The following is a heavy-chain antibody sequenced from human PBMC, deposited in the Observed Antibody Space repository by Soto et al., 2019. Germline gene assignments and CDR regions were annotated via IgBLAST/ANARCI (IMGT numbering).Heavy chain of an antibody. J-gene: IGHJ4*02. D-gene: IGHD5-18*01. CDR3: ARDHPHSYGVYYFDY. CDR1: GGSISSGGYS. Sequence: SETLSLTCAVSGGSISSGGYSWSWIRQPPGKGLEWIGYIYYSGSTNYNPSLKSRVTISVDTSKNQFSLKVRSVTAADTAVYYCARDHPHSYGVYYFDYWGQGTPVTVS. V-gene: IGHV4-61*08. CDR2: IYYSGST.